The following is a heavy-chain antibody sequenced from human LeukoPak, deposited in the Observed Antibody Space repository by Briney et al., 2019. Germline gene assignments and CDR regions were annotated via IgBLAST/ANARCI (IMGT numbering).Heavy chain of an antibody. V-gene: IGHV4-34*01. J-gene: IGHJ4*01. CDR2: INHSEST. CDR3: ARVLGVRTAAAYLAY. D-gene: IGHD6-25*01. Sequence: SETLSLTCAVYGESINDYFWTWVRQPPGKGLEWIGEINHSESTNWIGEISHSESTSYNPSLKSRVTLSVDTSKNQFSLKLSSVTAADTAIYYCARVLGVRTAAAYLAYWGQGTLVTVSA. CDR1: GESINDYF.